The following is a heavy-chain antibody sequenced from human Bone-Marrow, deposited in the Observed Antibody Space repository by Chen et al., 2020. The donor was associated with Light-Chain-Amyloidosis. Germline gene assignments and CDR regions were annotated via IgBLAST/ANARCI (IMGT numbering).Heavy chain of an antibody. Sequence: EVQLVESGGGLVQPGGSLRLSCAASGFIVSNNDINWVRQAQGKGLEWVSFIYSGDSTYYADPVKARSTISRKNSKNTFYLKMNSRRVGDRAVYYCVGGGDWGQGTLVTVSS. J-gene: IGHJ4*02. CDR3: VGGGD. V-gene: IGHV3-53*04. D-gene: IGHD3-16*01. CDR2: IYSGDST. CDR1: GFIVSNND.